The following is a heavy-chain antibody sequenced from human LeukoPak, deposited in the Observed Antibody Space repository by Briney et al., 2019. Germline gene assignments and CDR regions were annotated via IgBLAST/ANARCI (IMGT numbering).Heavy chain of an antibody. CDR1: GFTFDDYA. V-gene: IGHV3-9*01. CDR2: ISWNSGSI. Sequence: PGGSLRLSCAASGFTFDDYAMHWVRQAPGKGLEWVSGISWNSGSIGYADSVKGRFTISRDNAKNSLYLQMNSLRAEDTALYYCAKDYPEQGYFDYWGQGTLVTDSS. J-gene: IGHJ4*02. D-gene: IGHD1-14*01. CDR3: AKDYPEQGYFDY.